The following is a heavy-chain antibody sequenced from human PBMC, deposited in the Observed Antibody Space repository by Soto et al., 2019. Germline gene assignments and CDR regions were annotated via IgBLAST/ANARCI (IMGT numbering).Heavy chain of an antibody. J-gene: IGHJ4*02. CDR2: IYSVVST. V-gene: IGHV4-31*03. CDR3: ERGPYGSGSYHFYY. CDR1: GGSISSGGYS. D-gene: IGHD3-10*01. Sequence: QVQLQESGPGLVEPSQTLSLTCTVSGGSISSGGYSWSWIRQHPGKGLEWIGSIYSVVSTYYNPALKSRVAISLDTSQSQFSLKLNSVTAADTAVYYCERGPYGSGSYHFYYWGQGTLVTVSS.